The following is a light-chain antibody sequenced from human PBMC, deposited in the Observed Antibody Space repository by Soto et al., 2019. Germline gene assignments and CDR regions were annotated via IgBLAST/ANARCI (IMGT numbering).Light chain of an antibody. CDR1: QSVNEW. Sequence: IQKTQYRSTMYASVGDRVTITCRSSQSVNEWLAWFQQKPGKVPKLLIFDASTLRTGVPSRFGGGGSGTEFTLTISGLQPDDFAAYYCQQYNSDSPWTFGPGTKVDVK. CDR3: QQYNSDSPWT. V-gene: IGKV1-5*01. CDR2: DAS. J-gene: IGKJ1*01.